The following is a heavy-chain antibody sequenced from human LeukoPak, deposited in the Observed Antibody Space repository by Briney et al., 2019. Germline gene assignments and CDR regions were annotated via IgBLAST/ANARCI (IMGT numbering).Heavy chain of an antibody. D-gene: IGHD3-10*01. Sequence: PSETLSLTCTVSGGSISSYYWSWIRQPPGKGLEWIGEINHSGSTNYNPSLKSRVTISVDTSKNQFSLKLSSVTAADTAVYYCARLGMVRGAGAYYYYYMDVWGKGTTVTISS. V-gene: IGHV4-34*01. CDR2: INHSGST. CDR1: GGSISSYY. J-gene: IGHJ6*03. CDR3: ARLGMVRGAGAYYYYYMDV.